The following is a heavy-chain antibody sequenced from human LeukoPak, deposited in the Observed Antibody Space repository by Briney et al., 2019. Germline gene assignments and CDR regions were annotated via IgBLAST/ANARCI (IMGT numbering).Heavy chain of an antibody. Sequence: GGSLRLSCAASGFTFSSYWMSWVRQAPGKGLEWVANIKQDGSEKYYVDSVKGRFTISRDNAKNSLYPQMNSLRAEDTAVYYCARAWSSIVATTTYLDYWGQGTLVTVSS. J-gene: IGHJ4*02. D-gene: IGHD5-12*01. V-gene: IGHV3-7*01. CDR2: IKQDGSEK. CDR1: GFTFSSYW. CDR3: ARAWSSIVATTTYLDY.